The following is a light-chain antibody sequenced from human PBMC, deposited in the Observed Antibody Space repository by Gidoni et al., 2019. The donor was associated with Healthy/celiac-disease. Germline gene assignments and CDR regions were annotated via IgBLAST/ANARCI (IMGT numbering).Light chain of an antibody. CDR1: QSISSW. V-gene: IGKV1-5*03. CDR2: KAS. J-gene: IGKJ1*01. CDR3: QQYKSYSGT. Sequence: DIQMTQSPSTLSASVGDRVTITCRASQSISSWLAWYHQNPGKAPKLLNYKASSLESGVPSRFSGSGSGTEFTLTTSSLQPDDFATYYCQQYKSYSGTFGQGTKVEIK.